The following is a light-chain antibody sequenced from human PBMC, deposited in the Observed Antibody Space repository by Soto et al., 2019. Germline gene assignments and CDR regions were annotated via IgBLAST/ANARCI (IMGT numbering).Light chain of an antibody. CDR3: QQGHTFPLT. CDR2: SAT. J-gene: IGKJ4*01. Sequence: DLQMTQSPSSVSASVGDTVTITCRASQDISHCLAWHQQKPGEAPNLLIYSATTLHAGVPARFSGSGSGTDFTLTISSLQPEDFATYYCQQGHTFPLTFGEGTKVEIK. CDR1: QDISHC. V-gene: IGKV1-12*01.